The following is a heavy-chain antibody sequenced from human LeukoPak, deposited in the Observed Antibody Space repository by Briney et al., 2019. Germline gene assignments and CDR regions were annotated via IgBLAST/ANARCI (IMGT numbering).Heavy chain of an antibody. CDR2: IKEDGSEK. V-gene: IGHV3-7*01. CDR3: ARDLYSSSSLPSWAI. J-gene: IGHJ3*02. CDR1: GFTFTSYW. D-gene: IGHD6-6*01. Sequence: PGGSLRLSCAASGFTFTSYWMSWVRQAPGKGLECVANIKEDGSEKYYVDSVKGRFTISRDNAKNSLYLQMNSLRAEDTAVYYCARDLYSSSSLPSWAIWGQGTMVTVSS.